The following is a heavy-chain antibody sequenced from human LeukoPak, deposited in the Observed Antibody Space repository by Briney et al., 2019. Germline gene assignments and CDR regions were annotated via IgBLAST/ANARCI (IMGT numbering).Heavy chain of an antibody. CDR1: GFTFSSYW. CDR2: INSDGSST. J-gene: IGHJ4*02. Sequence: PGGSLRLSCAASGFTFSSYWMHWVRQAPGKGLVWVSRINSDGSSTSYADSVKGRFTISRDNAKNTLYLQMNSLRAEDTDVYYCARDLYYYDSSGQPDYWGQGTLVTVSS. V-gene: IGHV3-74*01. CDR3: ARDLYYYDSSGQPDY. D-gene: IGHD3-22*01.